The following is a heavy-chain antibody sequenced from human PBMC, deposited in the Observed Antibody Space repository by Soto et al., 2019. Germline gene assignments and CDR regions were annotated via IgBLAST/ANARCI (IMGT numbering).Heavy chain of an antibody. CDR2: ISGSGGST. D-gene: IGHD2-15*01. Sequence: PGGSLRLSCAASGFTFSSYAMSWVRQAPGKGLEWVSAISGSGGSTYYADSVKGRFTISRDNSKNTLYLQMNSLRAEDTAVYYCAKDRYCSGGSCFGAFDIWGQGTMVTVSS. CDR1: GFTFSSYA. J-gene: IGHJ3*02. CDR3: AKDRYCSGGSCFGAFDI. V-gene: IGHV3-23*01.